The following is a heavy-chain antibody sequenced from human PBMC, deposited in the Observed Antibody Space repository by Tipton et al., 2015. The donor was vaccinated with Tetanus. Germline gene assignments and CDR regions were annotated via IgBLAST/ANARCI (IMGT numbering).Heavy chain of an antibody. J-gene: IGHJ6*02. CDR2: ISSSGSTI. CDR1: GFTFSSYE. Sequence: SLRLSCAASGFTFSSYEMNWVRQAPGQGLEWVSYISSSGSTIYYPDSVKGRFTISRDNAKNSLYLQMNSLRAEDTAVYYCASILWIPLYYGMDVWGQGTTVTVSS. CDR3: ASILWIPLYYGMDV. D-gene: IGHD2/OR15-2a*01. V-gene: IGHV3-48*03.